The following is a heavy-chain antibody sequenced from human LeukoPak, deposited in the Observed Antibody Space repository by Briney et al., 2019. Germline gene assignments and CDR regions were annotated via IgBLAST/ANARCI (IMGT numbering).Heavy chain of an antibody. D-gene: IGHD6-19*01. CDR1: GYTFTGYY. J-gene: IGHJ4*02. V-gene: IGHV1-2*04. CDR2: INPNSGGT. Sequence: ASVNVSCMASGYTFTGYYMHWVRQAPGQGLEWMGWINPNSGGTNYAQKFQGWVTMTRDTSISTAYMELSRLRSDDTAVYYCARGPPGYSSGWYSDYWGQGTLVTVSS. CDR3: ARGPPGYSSGWYSDY.